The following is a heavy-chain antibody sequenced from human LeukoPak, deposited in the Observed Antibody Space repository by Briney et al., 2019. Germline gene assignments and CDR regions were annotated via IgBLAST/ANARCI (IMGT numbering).Heavy chain of an antibody. CDR3: ARRLLGYCSGGSCYSGYFQH. V-gene: IGHV4-34*01. J-gene: IGHJ1*01. D-gene: IGHD2-15*01. CDR2: INHSGST. Sequence: SETLSLTCAVYGGSFSGYFWSWIRQPPGKGLEWIGEINHSGSTNHNPSLKSRVTISVDTSKNQFSLKLSSVTAADTAVYYCARRLLGYCSGGSCYSGYFQHWGQGTLVTVS. CDR1: GGSFSGYF.